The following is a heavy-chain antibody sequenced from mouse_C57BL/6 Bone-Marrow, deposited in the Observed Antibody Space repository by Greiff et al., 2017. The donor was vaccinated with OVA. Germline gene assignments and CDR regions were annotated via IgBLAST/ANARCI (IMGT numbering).Heavy chain of an antibody. D-gene: IGHD4-1*01. CDR2: IYPGSGNT. CDR1: GYSFTSYY. CDR3: ARGLGRAWFAY. Sequence: VHLVESGPELVKPGASVKISCKASGYSFTSYYIHWVKQRPGQGLEWIGWIYPGSGNTKYNEKFKGKATLTADTSSSTAYMQLSSLTSEDSAVYYCARGLGRAWFAYWGQGTLVTVSA. J-gene: IGHJ3*01. V-gene: IGHV1-66*01.